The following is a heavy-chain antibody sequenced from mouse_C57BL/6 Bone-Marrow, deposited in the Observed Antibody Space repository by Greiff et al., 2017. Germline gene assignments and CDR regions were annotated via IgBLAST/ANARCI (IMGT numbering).Heavy chain of an antibody. Sequence: VQLQQSGPELVKPGASVKISCKASGYTFTDYYMNWVKQSHGKSLEWIGDINPNNGGTSYNQKFKGKDTLTVDKSSSTAYMELRSLTSEDSAVYYCARRRNYYEYGGDYFDYWGQGTTRTVSS. D-gene: IGHD2-4*01. J-gene: IGHJ2*01. CDR2: INPNNGGT. CDR1: GYTFTDYY. CDR3: ARRRNYYEYGGDYFDY. V-gene: IGHV1-26*01.